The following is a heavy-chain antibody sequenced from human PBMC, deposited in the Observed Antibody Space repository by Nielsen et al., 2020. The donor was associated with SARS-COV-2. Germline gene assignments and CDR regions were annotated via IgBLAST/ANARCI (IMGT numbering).Heavy chain of an antibody. CDR2: IYYSGST. V-gene: IGHV4-59*01. D-gene: IGHD4-17*01. CDR3: ARDYGDYGGGGWFDS. Sequence: GSLRLSCTVSGGSISSYYWSWIRQPPGKGLEWIGYIYYSGSTNYNPSLKSRVTISVDTSKNQFSLKLSSVTAADTAVYYCARDYGDYGGGGWFDSWGQGTLVTVSS. CDR1: GGSISSYY. J-gene: IGHJ5*01.